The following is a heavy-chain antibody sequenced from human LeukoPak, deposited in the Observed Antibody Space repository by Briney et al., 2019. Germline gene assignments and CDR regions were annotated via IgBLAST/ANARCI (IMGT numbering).Heavy chain of an antibody. Sequence: HPGGSLRLSCAASGFTFSSYAMSWVRQAPGKGLEWVSTISGSGHSTFYADSVKGRFTISRDNSKNTLYLQMNSLRAEDTAVYYCAKDHTALFTRFDYWGQGTLVTVSS. CDR1: GFTFSSYA. CDR2: ISGSGHST. D-gene: IGHD5-18*01. CDR3: AKDHTALFTRFDY. J-gene: IGHJ4*02. V-gene: IGHV3-23*01.